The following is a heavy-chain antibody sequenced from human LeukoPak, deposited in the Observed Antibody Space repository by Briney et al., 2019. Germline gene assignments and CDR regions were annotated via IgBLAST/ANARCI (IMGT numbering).Heavy chain of an antibody. Sequence: GGSLRLSCAASGFTFSSYGMHWVRQAPGKGLEWVAVISYDGSNKYYADSVKGRFTISRDNSKNTLYLQMNSLRAEDTAVYYCAKTGDSGYDWSSPLDWGQGTLVTVSS. V-gene: IGHV3-30*18. CDR3: AKTGDSGYDWSSPLD. CDR1: GFTFSSYG. D-gene: IGHD5-12*01. CDR2: ISYDGSNK. J-gene: IGHJ4*02.